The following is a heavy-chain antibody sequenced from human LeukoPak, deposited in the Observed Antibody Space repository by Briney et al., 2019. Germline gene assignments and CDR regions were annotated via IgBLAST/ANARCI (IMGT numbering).Heavy chain of an antibody. CDR1: GFTFSSYW. CDR3: ARAPREWLLGYHFEY. D-gene: IGHD3-3*01. Sequence: GGSLRLSCAASGFTFSSYWMSWVRQAPGKGLEWVANIKQDGSEKYYVDSVKGRFAISRDNGKNSLYLQMNSLRVEDMAVYYCARAPREWLLGYHFEYWGQGTLVTVSS. V-gene: IGHV3-7*01. J-gene: IGHJ4*02. CDR2: IKQDGSEK.